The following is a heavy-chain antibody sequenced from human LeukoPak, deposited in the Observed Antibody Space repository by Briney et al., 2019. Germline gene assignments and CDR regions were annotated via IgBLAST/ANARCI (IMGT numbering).Heavy chain of an antibody. CDR2: IKSKTDDGTT. V-gene: IGHV3-15*01. D-gene: IGHD5-24*01. CDR3: TTGSRWLQFDDAFDI. Sequence: GGSLRLSCAASGFTFSNAWMTWVRQAPGKGLEWVGRIKSKTDDGTTDYAAPVKGRFTISRDDSKSTLYLQMNSLKMEDTAVYYCTTGSRWLQFDDAFDIWGQGTMVTVSS. J-gene: IGHJ3*02. CDR1: GFTFSNAW.